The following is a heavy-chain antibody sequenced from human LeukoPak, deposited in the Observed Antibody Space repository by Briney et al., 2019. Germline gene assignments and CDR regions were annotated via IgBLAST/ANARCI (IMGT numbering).Heavy chain of an antibody. CDR2: IYYSGSP. J-gene: IGHJ4*02. CDR3: AARDVIQLAIDY. V-gene: IGHV4-59*01. CDR1: GGSINSYY. D-gene: IGHD5-18*01. Sequence: SETLSLICTVSGGSINSYYWNWIRQPPGKGLELIGYIYYSGSPTYNPSLKSRVTISVDTSKNQFSLQLSSVTAADTAVYYCAARDVIQLAIDYWGQGTLVTVSS.